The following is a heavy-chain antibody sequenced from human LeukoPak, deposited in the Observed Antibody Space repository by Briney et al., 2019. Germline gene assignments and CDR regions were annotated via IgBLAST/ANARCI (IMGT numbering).Heavy chain of an antibody. CDR1: GFTFDDYA. CDR3: AKDGVYNWNDGFGMDV. J-gene: IGHJ6*02. D-gene: IGHD1-20*01. CDR2: ISWNSGSI. Sequence: GGSLRLSCAASGFTFDDYAMHWVRQAPGKGLEWVSGISWNSGSIGYAGSVKGRFTISRDNAKNSLYLQMNSLRAEDTALYYCAKDGVYNWNDGFGMDVWGQGTTVTVSS. V-gene: IGHV3-9*01.